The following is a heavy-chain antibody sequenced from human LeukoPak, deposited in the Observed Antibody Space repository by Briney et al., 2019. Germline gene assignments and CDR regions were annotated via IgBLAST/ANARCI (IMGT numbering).Heavy chain of an antibody. CDR3: ARGPAWGYSSPYYFDY. V-gene: IGHV1-8*03. CDR2: MNPNSGNT. CDR1: GYTFTSYD. Sequence: GASVKVSCKASGYTFTSYDINWVRQATGQGLEWMGWMNPNSGNTGYAQKFQGRVTITRNTSISTAYMELSSLRSEDTAVYYCARGPAWGYSSPYYFDYWGQETLVTVSS. D-gene: IGHD5-18*01. J-gene: IGHJ4*02.